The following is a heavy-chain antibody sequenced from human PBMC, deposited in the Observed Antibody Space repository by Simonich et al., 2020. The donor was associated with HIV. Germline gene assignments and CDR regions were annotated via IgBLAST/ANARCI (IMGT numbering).Heavy chain of an antibody. CDR1: GGSFSGYY. CDR3: ARRDRELILYFDY. J-gene: IGHJ4*02. Sequence: QVQLQQWGAGLLKPSETLSLTCAVYGGSFSGYYWSRNRQPPGKGLEWIGEITHSGTTNYKSSLNSRATISVDKSKNQFSLKLSSVTAADTAIYYCARRDRELILYFDYWGQGNLVTVSS. CDR2: ITHSGTT. V-gene: IGHV4-34*01. D-gene: IGHD3-3*01.